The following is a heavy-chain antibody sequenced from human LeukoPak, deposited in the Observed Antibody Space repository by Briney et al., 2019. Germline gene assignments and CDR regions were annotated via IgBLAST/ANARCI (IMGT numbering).Heavy chain of an antibody. CDR1: GGSFSGYY. CDR3: ARTYDIVVVVAATYYDY. CDR2: IYYSGST. V-gene: IGHV4-34*01. D-gene: IGHD2-15*01. J-gene: IGHJ4*02. Sequence: SETLSLTCAVYGGSFSGYYWSWIRQPPGKGLEWIGSIYYSGSTYYNPSLKSRVTISVDTSKNQFSLKLSSVTAADTAVYYCARTYDIVVVVAATYYDYWGQGTLVTVSS.